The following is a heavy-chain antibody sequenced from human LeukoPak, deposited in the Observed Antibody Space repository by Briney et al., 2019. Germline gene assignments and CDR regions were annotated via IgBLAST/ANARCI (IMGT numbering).Heavy chain of an antibody. Sequence: SETLSLTCTVSGISMTDYYWSWIRQPPGKGLEWIAYRHNSGETKYNPSLKSRITISVDTSKNEFSLKLSSVTAADTAVYYCARQPGGTAAFDIWGQGTTVTVSA. D-gene: IGHD1-14*01. CDR3: ARQPGGTAAFDI. V-gene: IGHV4-59*08. CDR1: GISMTDYY. CDR2: RHNSGET. J-gene: IGHJ3*02.